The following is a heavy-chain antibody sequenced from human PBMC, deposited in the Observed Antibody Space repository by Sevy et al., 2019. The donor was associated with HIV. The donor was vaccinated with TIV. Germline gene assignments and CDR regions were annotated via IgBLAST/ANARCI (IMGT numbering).Heavy chain of an antibody. CDR3: TRVEGAADWGMDV. CDR2: IRGKRNGETK. V-gene: IGHV3-49*04. Sequence: GGSQRLSCSPSGFIFGDYTVSWVRQAPGKGLEWIAFIRGKRNGETKEYAASVRDRFTISRDDSKSIAYLQMNSLKTEDTAVYYCTRVEGAADWGMDVWGQGTTVTVSS. D-gene: IGHD1-26*01. J-gene: IGHJ6*02. CDR1: GFIFGDYT.